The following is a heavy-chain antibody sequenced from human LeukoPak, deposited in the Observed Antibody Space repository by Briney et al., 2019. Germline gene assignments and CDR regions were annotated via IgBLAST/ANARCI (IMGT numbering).Heavy chain of an antibody. CDR2: IYSGGTT. CDR3: KKGKRDSSGLP. Sequence: GGSLRLSCAASGFTVSSNYMSWVRQAPGKGLEWVSVIYSGGTTYYADSVKGRSTISRDNSKNTLYLQMNSLRAEDTAVYYCKKGKRDSSGLPSGQGTLVTVSS. J-gene: IGHJ5*02. D-gene: IGHD3-22*01. CDR1: GFTVSSNY. V-gene: IGHV3-53*05.